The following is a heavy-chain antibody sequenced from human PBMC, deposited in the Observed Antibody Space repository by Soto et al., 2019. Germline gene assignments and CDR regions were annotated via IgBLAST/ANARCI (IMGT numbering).Heavy chain of an antibody. Sequence: GASVKVSCKASGYTFTSYGISWVRQAPGQGLEWMGWISAYNGNTNYAQKLQGRVTMTTDTSTSTAYMELRSLRSDDTAVYYCARDRGRITMIVVAIDAFDIWGQGTMVTVSS. CDR3: ARDRGRITMIVVAIDAFDI. V-gene: IGHV1-18*01. D-gene: IGHD3-22*01. CDR2: ISAYNGNT. J-gene: IGHJ3*02. CDR1: GYTFTSYG.